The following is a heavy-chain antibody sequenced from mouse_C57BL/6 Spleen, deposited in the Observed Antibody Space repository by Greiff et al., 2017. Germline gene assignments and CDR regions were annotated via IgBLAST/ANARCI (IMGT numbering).Heavy chain of an antibody. V-gene: IGHV1-61*01. CDR2: IYPSDSET. CDR1: GYTFTSYW. D-gene: IGHD1-1*01. CDR3: ARWGYYGSSYGDY. J-gene: IGHJ2*01. Sequence: QVQLKQPGAELVRPGSSVKLSCKASGYTFTSYWMDWVKQRPGQGLEWIGNIYPSDSETHYNQKFKDKATLAVDKSSSTAYMQLSSLTSEDSEVYYCARWGYYGSSYGDYWGQGTTLTVSS.